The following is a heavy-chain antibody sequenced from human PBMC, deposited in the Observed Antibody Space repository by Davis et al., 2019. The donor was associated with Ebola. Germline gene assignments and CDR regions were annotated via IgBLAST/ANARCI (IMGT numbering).Heavy chain of an antibody. CDR3: ARARYSGSYYSDY. J-gene: IGHJ4*02. CDR2: IRSKANSYAT. V-gene: IGHV3-73*01. CDR1: GFTFSGSA. D-gene: IGHD1-26*01. Sequence: GGSLRLSCAASGFTFSGSAMHWVRQASGKGLEWVGRIRSKANSYATAYAASVKGRFTISRDDSKNTAYLQMNSLKTEDTAVYYCARARYSGSYYSDYWGQGTLVTVSS.